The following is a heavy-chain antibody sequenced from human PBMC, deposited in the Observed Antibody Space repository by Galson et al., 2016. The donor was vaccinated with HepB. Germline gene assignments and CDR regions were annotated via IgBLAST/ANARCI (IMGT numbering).Heavy chain of an antibody. Sequence: SLRLSCAASGFSCSEAWMSWVRQAPGKGLEWVGRIKVQADGGATDFAAPVKGRFSISRDDSENKMYLQMNSLKTEDTAMYYCTTHGVYESTGYAFDPWGQGTLVIVSS. V-gene: IGHV3-15*01. D-gene: IGHD3-22*01. CDR3: TTHGVYESTGYAFDP. CDR2: IKVQADGGAT. J-gene: IGHJ5*02. CDR1: GFSCSEAW.